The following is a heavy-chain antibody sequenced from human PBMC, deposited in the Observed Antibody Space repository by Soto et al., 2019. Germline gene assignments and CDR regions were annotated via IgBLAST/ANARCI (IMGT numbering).Heavy chain of an antibody. V-gene: IGHV3-21*01. Sequence: GGSLRLSCAASGFTFSSYSMNWVRQAPGKGLEWVSSISSSSSYIYYADSVKGRFTISRDNAKNSLYLQMNSLRAEDTAVYYCARDFSPTASSWPQNFDYWGQGTLVNVSS. CDR1: GFTFSSYS. D-gene: IGHD6-13*01. CDR2: ISSSSSYI. CDR3: ARDFSPTASSWPQNFDY. J-gene: IGHJ4*02.